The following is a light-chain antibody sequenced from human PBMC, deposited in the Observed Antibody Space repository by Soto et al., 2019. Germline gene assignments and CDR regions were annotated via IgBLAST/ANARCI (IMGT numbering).Light chain of an antibody. J-gene: IGLJ1*01. CDR1: SGDVGAYNF. V-gene: IGLV2-14*03. CDR3: SSYAGSDTFV. CDR2: HVS. Sequence: GQSITISCTGTSGDVGAYNFVSWYQQHPGKAPKLIVYHVSDRPSGFSSRFSGSKSGNSASLTISGLHAEDEADYYCSSYAGSDTFVFGTGTKVTVL.